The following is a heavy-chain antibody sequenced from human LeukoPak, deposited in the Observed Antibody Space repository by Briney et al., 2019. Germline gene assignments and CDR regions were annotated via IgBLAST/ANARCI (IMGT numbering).Heavy chain of an antibody. V-gene: IGHV3-7*01. J-gene: IGHJ5*02. CDR3: ARDLGQYYDTSDNWFDP. D-gene: IGHD3-22*01. CDR2: IKQEVSEK. Sequence: RGALRLSSAPSGFTLRSDWMSSVRQAPGKGLGGGAHIKQEVSEKYYVDSRKGRFTNSRDNAKNTLNLQMNSLRAEDTAVYYCARDLGQYYDTSDNWFDPWGQGTLVTVSS. CDR1: GFTLRSDW.